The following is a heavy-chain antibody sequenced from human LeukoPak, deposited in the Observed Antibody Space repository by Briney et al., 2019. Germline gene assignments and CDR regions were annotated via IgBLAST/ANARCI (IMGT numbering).Heavy chain of an antibody. V-gene: IGHV4-31*03. CDR3: AREGGSSWEVFDY. CDR1: GGSISSGGYY. Sequence: PSETLSLTCTVSGGSISSGGYYWSWIRQHPGKGLEWIGYIYYSGSTYYNPSLKSRVTISVDTSKNQFSLKLSSVTAADTAVYYCAREGGSSWEVFDYWGQGTLVTVSS. D-gene: IGHD6-13*01. CDR2: IYYSGST. J-gene: IGHJ4*02.